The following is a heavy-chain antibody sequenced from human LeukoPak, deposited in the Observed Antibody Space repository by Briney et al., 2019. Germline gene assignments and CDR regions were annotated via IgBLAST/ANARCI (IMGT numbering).Heavy chain of an antibody. V-gene: IGHV3-21*01. CDR2: ISSSSSDI. J-gene: IGHJ4*02. Sequence: PGGSLRLSCAASGFTFSDYTMNWVRQAPGKGLEWVSSISSSSSDIYYADSVKGRFTISRDNAKKSLSLQMNSLRAEDTAVYYCAKDIQGSYWGQGTLVTVSS. CDR3: AKDIQGSY. CDR1: GFTFSDYT. D-gene: IGHD2-21*01.